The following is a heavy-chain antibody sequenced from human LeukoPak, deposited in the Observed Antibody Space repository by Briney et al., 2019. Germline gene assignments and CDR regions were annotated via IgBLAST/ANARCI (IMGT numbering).Heavy chain of an antibody. D-gene: IGHD3-10*01. CDR2: IYSSGNT. CDR3: TRDMGSYYGH. CDR1: GGSFSSYY. V-gene: IGHV4-4*07. J-gene: IGHJ4*02. Sequence: SATLSLTCTVSGGSFSSYYWTWVRQPAGKGLEWIGRIYSSGNTNYNPSLKSRVSMSVDTSKNQFSLKLSSVTAADTAVYYCTRDMGSYYGHWGQGTLVTVSS.